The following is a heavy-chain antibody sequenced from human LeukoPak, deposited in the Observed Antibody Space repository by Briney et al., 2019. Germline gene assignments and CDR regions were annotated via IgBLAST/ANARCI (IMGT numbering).Heavy chain of an antibody. CDR1: GFTFSNAW. Sequence: GGSLRLSCAASGFTFSNAWMSWVRQAPGKGLEWVGRIKSKTDGGTTDYAAPVKGRFTISRDDSKNTLYLQMNSLKTEDTAVYYCTTVPSYSSSWFQRYYYYYYMDVWGKGTTVTVSS. D-gene: IGHD6-13*01. CDR2: IKSKTDGGTT. CDR3: TTVPSYSSSWFQRYYYYYYMDV. J-gene: IGHJ6*03. V-gene: IGHV3-15*01.